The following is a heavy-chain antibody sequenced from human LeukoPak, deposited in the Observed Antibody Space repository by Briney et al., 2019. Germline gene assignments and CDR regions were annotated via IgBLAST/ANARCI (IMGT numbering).Heavy chain of an antibody. D-gene: IGHD6-19*01. J-gene: IGHJ6*03. CDR2: INPSGGST. V-gene: IGHV1-46*01. CDR3: ARDSPVAGDYYYYMDV. CDR1: GYTFTSYG. Sequence: ASVKVSCKASGYTFTSYGISWVRQAPGQGLEWMGIINPSGGSTSYAQKFQGRVTMTRDMSTSTVYMELSSLRSEDTAVYYCARDSPVAGDYYYYMDVWGKGTTVTVSS.